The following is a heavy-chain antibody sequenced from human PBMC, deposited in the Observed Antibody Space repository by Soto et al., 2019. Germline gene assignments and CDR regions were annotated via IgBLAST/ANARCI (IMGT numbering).Heavy chain of an antibody. J-gene: IGHJ4*02. CDR2: INPSGGST. CDR1: GYTFTSYY. CDR3: ARAPTVTRSGKLFDY. D-gene: IGHD4-17*01. V-gene: IGHV1-46*01. Sequence: ASVKVSCKASGYTFTSYYMHWVRQAPGQGLEWMGIINPSGGSTSYAQKFQGRVTMTMDASTSTVYMELSGLRSEDTAAYHCARAPTVTRSGKLFDYWGQGTLVTVSS.